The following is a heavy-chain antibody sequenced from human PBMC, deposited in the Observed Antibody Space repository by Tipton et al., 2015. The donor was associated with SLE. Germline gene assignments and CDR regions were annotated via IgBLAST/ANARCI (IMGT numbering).Heavy chain of an antibody. D-gene: IGHD3-16*01. CDR3: ARGGSPTAFDI. V-gene: IGHV3-53*01. Sequence: SLRLSCAASGFTVSSNYMTWVRQAPGKGLEWVSVIYSGGSTYYADSVKGRFTISRDNAKNSLYLQMNSLRAEDTAVYYCARGGSPTAFDIWGQGTMVTVSS. CDR1: GFTVSSNY. J-gene: IGHJ3*02. CDR2: IYSGGST.